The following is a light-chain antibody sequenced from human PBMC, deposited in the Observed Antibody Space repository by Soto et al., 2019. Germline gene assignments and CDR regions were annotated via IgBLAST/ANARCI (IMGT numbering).Light chain of an antibody. V-gene: IGKV1-5*03. CDR1: QSISSW. CDR2: KAS. J-gene: IGKJ1*01. Sequence: DIQMTQYPSSLSASVGDRVTITCRASQSISSWLAWYQQKPGKAPKLLIYKASSLESGVPSRFSGSGSGTEFTLTISSLQPDDFATYHCQQHNSYWTFGQGTKVDIK. CDR3: QQHNSYWT.